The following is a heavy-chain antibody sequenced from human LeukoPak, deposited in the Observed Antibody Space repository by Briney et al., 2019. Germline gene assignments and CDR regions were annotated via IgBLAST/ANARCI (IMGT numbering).Heavy chain of an antibody. CDR1: GDSVSRSSYY. D-gene: IGHD3-22*01. Sequence: PSETLSLTCTVSGDSVSRSSYYWGWIRQPPGKGLEWIGSIYYSGSTYHNPSLKSRVTISVDTSKNQFSLKIRSVTAADTAVYYCASRSLFYNSSGYYWWGQGTLVTVSS. J-gene: IGHJ4*02. V-gene: IGHV4-39*01. CDR2: IYYSGST. CDR3: ASRSLFYNSSGYYW.